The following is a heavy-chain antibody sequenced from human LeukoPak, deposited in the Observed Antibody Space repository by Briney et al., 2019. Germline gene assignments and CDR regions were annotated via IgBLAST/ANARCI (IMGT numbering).Heavy chain of an antibody. CDR2: INWNGGST. Sequence: PGGSLRLSCAASGFTFSSYNMNWVRQAPGKGLEWVSGINWNGGSTGYADSVKGRFTISRDNAKNSLYLQMNSLRAEDTALYYCARDVKRYFDLFDYWGQGTLVTVSS. D-gene: IGHD3-9*01. CDR1: GFTFSSYN. CDR3: ARDVKRYFDLFDY. J-gene: IGHJ4*02. V-gene: IGHV3-20*04.